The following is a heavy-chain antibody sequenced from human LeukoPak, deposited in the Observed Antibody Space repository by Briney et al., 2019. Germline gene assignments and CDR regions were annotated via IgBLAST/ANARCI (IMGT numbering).Heavy chain of an antibody. Sequence: GGSLRLSCAASGFTFRSYWMSWVRQAPGEGLEWVANINQGASVKYYVDSVKGRFTISRDDAKNSLYVKMNSLRDEDTAVYYCARVGYSGWNLEYWGQGTLVTVSS. V-gene: IGHV3-7*01. CDR2: INQGASVK. CDR3: ARVGYSGWNLEY. D-gene: IGHD5-12*01. CDR1: GFTFRSYW. J-gene: IGHJ4*02.